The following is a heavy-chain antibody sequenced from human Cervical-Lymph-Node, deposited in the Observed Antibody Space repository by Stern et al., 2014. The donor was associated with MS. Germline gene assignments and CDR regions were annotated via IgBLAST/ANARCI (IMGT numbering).Heavy chain of an antibody. D-gene: IGHD6-19*01. J-gene: IGHJ3*02. Sequence: QVTLRESGPALVKPTQTLTLTCTFSGFSLSTSGMCMSWIRQPPGKALEWLALIDLDDEKYSRTSMKTRLTISKETSQNQVGLTMTNMDPVDTATYYCARIRTASSGWYGAFDIWGQGTMVTVSS. CDR3: ARIRTASSGWYGAFDI. CDR2: IDLDDEK. CDR1: GFSLSTSGMC. V-gene: IGHV2-70*01.